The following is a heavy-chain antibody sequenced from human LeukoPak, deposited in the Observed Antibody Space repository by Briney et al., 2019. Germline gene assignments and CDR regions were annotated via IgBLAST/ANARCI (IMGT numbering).Heavy chain of an antibody. CDR3: ARDSRVTNGDY. CDR2: VNPNNGDT. D-gene: IGHD3-10*01. V-gene: IGHV1-2*02. CDR1: GYTLTGYY. Sequence: ASVKVSCKASGYTLTGYYIHWVRQAPGQGLDWVGLVNPNNGDTRYAQKFQGRVTMTRDTSVSTAYMELSKLTSDDTAVYYCARDSRVTNGDYWGQGTLVTVSS. J-gene: IGHJ4*02.